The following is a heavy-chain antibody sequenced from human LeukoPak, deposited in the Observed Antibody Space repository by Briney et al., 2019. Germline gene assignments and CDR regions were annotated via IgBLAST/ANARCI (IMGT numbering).Heavy chain of an antibody. D-gene: IGHD3-10*01. CDR1: GDSISSYH. CDR3: ARYYYGSGSENWFDP. V-gene: IGHV4-59*01. Sequence: SETLSLTCTVSGDSISSYHWSWIRQPPGKGLEWVGFISNSGHTTYNPSLKSRVIISEDTSKNQFSLKLSSVTAADTAVYYCARYYYGSGSENWFDPWGQGTLVSVSS. CDR2: ISNSGHT. J-gene: IGHJ5*02.